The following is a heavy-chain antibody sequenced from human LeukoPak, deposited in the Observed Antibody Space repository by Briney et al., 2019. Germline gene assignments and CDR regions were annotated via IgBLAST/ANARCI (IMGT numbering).Heavy chain of an antibody. CDR2: ISWNSGSI. CDR1: GFTFDDYA. Sequence: GRSLRLSCAASGFTFDDYAMHWVRQAPGKGLEWVSGISWNSGSIGYADSVKGRFTISRDNAKNSLYLQMNSLRAEDMALYYCAKSTYYDSSGPFDYWGQGTLVTVSS. D-gene: IGHD3-22*01. J-gene: IGHJ4*02. V-gene: IGHV3-9*03. CDR3: AKSTYYDSSGPFDY.